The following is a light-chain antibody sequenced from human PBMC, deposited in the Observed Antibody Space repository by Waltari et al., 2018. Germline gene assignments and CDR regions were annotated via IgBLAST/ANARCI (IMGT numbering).Light chain of an antibody. CDR2: WNT. J-gene: IGLJ2*01. CDR1: STNIAGNN. Sequence: QSVLTQPPSASGTPGQGVTLPCSASSTNIAGNNAYLSQQPPGTAPKLLLSWNTQRPSGVPDRFSGSKSGTSASLAISGLRSEDEADYYCAAWDDSLSGVVFGGGTKLTVL. V-gene: IGLV1-47*01. CDR3: AAWDDSLSGVV.